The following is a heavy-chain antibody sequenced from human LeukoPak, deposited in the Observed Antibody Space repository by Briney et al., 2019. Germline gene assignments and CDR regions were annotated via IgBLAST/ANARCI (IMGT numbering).Heavy chain of an antibody. CDR1: GGSISRSSYY. CDR2: IYYSGST. Sequence: SETLSLTCTVSGGSISRSSYYWGWIRQPPGKGLEWIASIYYSGSTCYNPSLKSRVTISVDTSKNQFSLKVTSLTAADTSVYYCATHSQYSHMDVWGKGTTVTVSS. CDR3: ATHSQYSHMDV. V-gene: IGHV4-39*01. J-gene: IGHJ6*03.